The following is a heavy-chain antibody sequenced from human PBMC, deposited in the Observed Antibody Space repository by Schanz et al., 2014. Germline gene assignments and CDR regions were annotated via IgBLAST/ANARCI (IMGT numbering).Heavy chain of an antibody. Sequence: QVQLQQWGAGLLKPSETLSLTCAVYGGSFSGYYWTWIRQPPGKGLEWIGEIHHSGSTNYNPALKSRVTISMDTSKNRFPLNLSSVTAADTAVYYCARGEWSTSQFDYWGHGTLVTVSS. CDR3: ARGEWSTSQFDY. CDR1: GGSFSGYY. J-gene: IGHJ4*01. D-gene: IGHD2-2*01. CDR2: IHHSGST. V-gene: IGHV4-34*01.